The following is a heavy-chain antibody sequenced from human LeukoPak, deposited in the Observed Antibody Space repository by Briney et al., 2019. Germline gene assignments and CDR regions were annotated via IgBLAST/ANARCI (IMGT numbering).Heavy chain of an antibody. CDR3: AREAAFDYYNRSGYNY. J-gene: IGHJ4*02. CDR2: INPNSGGT. CDR1: GYTFTGYY. V-gene: IGHV1-2*02. D-gene: IGHD3-22*01. Sequence: ASVKVSCKASGYTFTGYYMHWVRQAPGQGLEWMGWINPNSGGTNYAQKFQGRVTMTRDTSISTAYMELSRLRSDDTAVYYGAREAAFDYYNRSGYNYGGRETLVTVSS.